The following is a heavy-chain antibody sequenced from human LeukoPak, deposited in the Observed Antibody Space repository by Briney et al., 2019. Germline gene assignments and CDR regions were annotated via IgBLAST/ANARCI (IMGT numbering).Heavy chain of an antibody. CDR2: ISSSSSYI. D-gene: IGHD5-18*01. Sequence: GGSLRLSCAASGFTFSTYSMTWVRQAPGKGLEWVSYISSSSSYIDYADSVKGRFTISSDNAKNSLYLQMNSLRAEDTAVYYCAREDTAMVNFDYWGQGTLVTVSS. CDR1: GFTFSTYS. J-gene: IGHJ4*02. CDR3: AREDTAMVNFDY. V-gene: IGHV3-21*01.